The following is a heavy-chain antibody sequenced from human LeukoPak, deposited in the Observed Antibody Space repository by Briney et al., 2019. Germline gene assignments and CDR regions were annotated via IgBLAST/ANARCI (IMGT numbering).Heavy chain of an antibody. Sequence: GGSLRLSCAASGFTFSSYSMNWVRQAPGKGLEWVSSISSSSSYIYYADSVKGRFTISRDSAKNSLYLQMNSLRAEDTAVYYCARVGVRGVIIPFDYWGQGTLVTVSS. CDR2: ISSSSSYI. CDR1: GFTFSSYS. CDR3: ARVGVRGVIIPFDY. D-gene: IGHD3-10*01. V-gene: IGHV3-21*01. J-gene: IGHJ4*02.